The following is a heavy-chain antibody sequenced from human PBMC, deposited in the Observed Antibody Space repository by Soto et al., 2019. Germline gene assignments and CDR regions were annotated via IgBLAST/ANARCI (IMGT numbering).Heavy chain of an antibody. CDR2: ITFSGNTV. V-gene: IGHV3-11*01. CDR1: GITFRDSY. Sequence: PGGSLRLSCAASGITFRDSYMSWIRQAPGKGLEWISYITFSGNTVYYADSWKGRFSICRDNAKNSQYLQMNRLRGEDTAVDYCAGVSCPEKVCMDVCGPGTTVAISS. CDR3: AGVSCPEKVCMDV. J-gene: IGHJ6*02.